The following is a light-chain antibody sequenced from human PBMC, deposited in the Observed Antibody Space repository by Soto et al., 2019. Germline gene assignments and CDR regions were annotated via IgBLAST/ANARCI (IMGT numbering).Light chain of an antibody. CDR3: QTWGSGIVV. Sequence: QLVLTQSPSASASLGASVKLTCTLSSGHSSYAIAWHQQQPEKGPRYLMKLNSDGSHSQGDGIPDRFSGSSSGAERYLTIASLRAEDEADYYCQTWGSGIVVFGGGTKLTVL. CDR2: LNSDGSH. CDR1: SGHSSYA. V-gene: IGLV4-69*01. J-gene: IGLJ2*01.